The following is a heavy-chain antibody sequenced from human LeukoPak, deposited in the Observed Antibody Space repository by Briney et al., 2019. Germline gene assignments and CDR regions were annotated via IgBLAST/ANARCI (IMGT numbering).Heavy chain of an antibody. CDR3: ASGRQLGY. V-gene: IGHV3-7*01. J-gene: IGHJ4*02. Sequence: PGGSLRLPCGASGFTFSSYWMSWVRQAPGKGLEWVANIKEDGSEKYYVASVKGRFSISRDNAKNSLYLQMNSLRAEDTVVYYCASGRQLGYWGQGTLVTVSS. CDR2: IKEDGSEK. D-gene: IGHD3-16*01. CDR1: GFTFSSYW.